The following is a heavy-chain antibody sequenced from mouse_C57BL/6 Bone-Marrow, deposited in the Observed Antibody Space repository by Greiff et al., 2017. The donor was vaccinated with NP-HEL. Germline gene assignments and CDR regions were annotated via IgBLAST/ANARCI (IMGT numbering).Heavy chain of an antibody. CDR3: AETAQATH. D-gene: IGHD3-2*02. J-gene: IGHJ2*01. V-gene: IGHV1-82*01. CDR2: IYPGDGDT. CDR1: GYAFSSSW. Sequence: VKLQESGPELVKPGASVKISCKASGYAFSSSWMNWVKQRPGKGLEWIGRIYPGDGDTNYNGKFKGKATLTADKSSSTAYMQLSSLTSEDSAVYFCAETAQATHWDQGTTLTVSS.